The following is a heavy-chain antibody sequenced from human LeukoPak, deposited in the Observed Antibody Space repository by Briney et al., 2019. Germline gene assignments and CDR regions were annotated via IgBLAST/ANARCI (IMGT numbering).Heavy chain of an antibody. Sequence: GGSLRLSCAASGFTFSSYVMHWVRQAPGKGLEWVAVISNDGSNKYYADSMKGRFTISRDNSKNTLYLQMNSLRAEDTAVYYCATFPWEDYDSSGFDYWGQGTLVTVSS. CDR2: ISNDGSNK. CDR1: GFTFSSYV. V-gene: IGHV3-30-3*01. D-gene: IGHD3-22*01. J-gene: IGHJ4*02. CDR3: ATFPWEDYDSSGFDY.